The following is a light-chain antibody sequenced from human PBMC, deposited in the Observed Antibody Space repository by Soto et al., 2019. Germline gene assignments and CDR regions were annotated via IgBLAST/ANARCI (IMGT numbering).Light chain of an antibody. J-gene: IGKJ4*01. V-gene: IGKV1-27*01. CDR2: AAS. Sequence: DIQMTQSPSSLSASVGDRVTITCRASQGIANSLAWYQQRPGKVPKLLMYAASTLQSGVPSRFSGSGSGTDFTITISSLQPEDVATYYCQKYDSVPLTFGGGTKVEIK. CDR3: QKYDSVPLT. CDR1: QGIANS.